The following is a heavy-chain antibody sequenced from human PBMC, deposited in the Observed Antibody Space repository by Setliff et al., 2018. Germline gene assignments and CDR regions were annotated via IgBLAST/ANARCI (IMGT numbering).Heavy chain of an antibody. D-gene: IGHD3-3*01. Sequence: ASVKVSCKASGYTFTSYAMHWVRQAPGQRLEWMGWINAGNGNTKYSQKFQGRVTITRDTSASTAYMELSSLRSEDTAVYYCAREFTRYYNFWSAHRYYMDVWAKGTTVTVSS. CDR3: AREFTRYYNFWSAHRYYMDV. CDR1: GYTFTSYA. J-gene: IGHJ6*03. V-gene: IGHV1-3*01. CDR2: INAGNGNT.